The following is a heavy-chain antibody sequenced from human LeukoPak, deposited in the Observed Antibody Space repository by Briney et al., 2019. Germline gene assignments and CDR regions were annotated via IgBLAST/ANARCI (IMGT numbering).Heavy chain of an antibody. V-gene: IGHV3-21*04. CDR2: ISSSSSYI. D-gene: IGHD6-6*01. Sequence: GGSLRLSCAASGFTFSSYSMNWVRQAPGKGLEWVSSISSSSSYIYYADSVKGRFTISRDNSKNTLYLQMNSLRAEDTAVYYCAKDPPKAGRDAFDIWGQGTMVTVSS. CDR3: AKDPPKAGRDAFDI. J-gene: IGHJ3*02. CDR1: GFTFSSYS.